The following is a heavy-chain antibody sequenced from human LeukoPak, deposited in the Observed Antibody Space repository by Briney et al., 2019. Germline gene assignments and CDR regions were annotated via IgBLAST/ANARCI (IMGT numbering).Heavy chain of an antibody. D-gene: IGHD3-9*01. CDR1: GGSISSGGYY. CDR3: ARDPLYYDILTGYSH. J-gene: IGHJ4*02. V-gene: IGHV4-61*02. Sequence: PSQTLSLTCTVSGGSISSGGYYWSWIRQPAGKGLEWIGRIYTSGSTNYNPSLKSRVTISVDTSKNQFSLKLSSVTAADTAVYYCARDPLYYDILTGYSHWGQGTLVTVSS. CDR2: IYTSGST.